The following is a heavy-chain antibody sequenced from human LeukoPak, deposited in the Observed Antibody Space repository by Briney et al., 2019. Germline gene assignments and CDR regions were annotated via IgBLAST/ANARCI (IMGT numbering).Heavy chain of an antibody. CDR1: GYTFTSYG. CDR3: VRDPQPLGDIVVVPAAMVYY. D-gene: IGHD2-2*01. Sequence: ASVKVSCKASGYTFTSYGISWVRQAPGQGLEWMGWISAYNGNTNYAQKLQGRVTMTTDTSTSTAYMELRSLRSDDTAVYYCVRDPQPLGDIVVVPAAMVYYWGQGTLVTVSS. J-gene: IGHJ4*02. CDR2: ISAYNGNT. V-gene: IGHV1-18*01.